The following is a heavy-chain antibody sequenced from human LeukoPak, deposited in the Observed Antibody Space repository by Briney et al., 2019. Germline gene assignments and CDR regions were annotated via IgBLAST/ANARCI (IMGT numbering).Heavy chain of an antibody. CDR3: ARDSSGYYSAGFDY. J-gene: IGHJ4*02. Sequence: RASVKVSCTASGGTFSSYAISWVRQAPGQGLEWMGEIIPIFGTANYAQKFQGRVTITADESTSTAYMELSSLRSEDTAVYYCARDSSGYYSAGFDYWGQGTLVTVSS. CDR2: IIPIFGTA. CDR1: GGTFSSYA. D-gene: IGHD3-22*01. V-gene: IGHV1-69*13.